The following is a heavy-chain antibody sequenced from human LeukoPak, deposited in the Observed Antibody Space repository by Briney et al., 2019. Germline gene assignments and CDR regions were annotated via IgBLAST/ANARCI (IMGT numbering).Heavy chain of an antibody. CDR3: ARGWPGGYFDY. Sequence: PSETLSLTCTVSGGSISSSSYYWGWIRQPPGKGLEWIGSIYYSGSTNYNPSLKSRVTISVDTSKNQFSLKLSSVTAADTAVYYCARGWPGGYFDYWGQGTLVTVSS. V-gene: IGHV4-39*07. D-gene: IGHD3-10*01. CDR2: IYYSGST. J-gene: IGHJ4*02. CDR1: GGSISSSSYY.